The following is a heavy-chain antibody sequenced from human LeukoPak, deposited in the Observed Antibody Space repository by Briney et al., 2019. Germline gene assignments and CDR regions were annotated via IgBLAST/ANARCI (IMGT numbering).Heavy chain of an antibody. CDR2: ISSSSVYT. J-gene: IGHJ3*02. Sequence: GGSLRLSCKASGFTFSSYHMNWVRQAPGKGLEWVSSISSSSVYTHYADSVKGRITISRDNGKSSLYLQMNSLTAEDTALYYCARDALRDDAFDIWGQGTMVTVSS. CDR1: GFTFSSYH. V-gene: IGHV3-21*04. CDR3: ARDALRDDAFDI.